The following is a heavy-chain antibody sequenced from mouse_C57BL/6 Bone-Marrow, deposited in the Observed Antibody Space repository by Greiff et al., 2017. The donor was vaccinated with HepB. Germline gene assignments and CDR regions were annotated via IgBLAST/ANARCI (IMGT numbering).Heavy chain of an antibody. Sequence: VKLMESGPGLVAPSQSLSITCTVSGFSLTSYAISWVRQPPGKGLEWLGVIWTGGGTNYNSALKSRLSISKDNSKSQVFLKMNSLQTDVTARYYCARNFYHRKCYAMDYWGQGTSVTVS. CDR2: IWTGGGT. V-gene: IGHV2-9-1*01. J-gene: IGHJ4*01. D-gene: IGHD2-14*01. CDR3: ARNFYHRKCYAMDY. CDR1: GFSLTSYA.